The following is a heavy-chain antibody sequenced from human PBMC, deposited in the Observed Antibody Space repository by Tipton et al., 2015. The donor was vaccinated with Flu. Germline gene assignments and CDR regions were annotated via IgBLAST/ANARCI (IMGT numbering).Heavy chain of an antibody. J-gene: IGHJ4*02. D-gene: IGHD3-22*01. CDR2: IYSGGST. V-gene: IGHV3-53*01. CDR3: ARSTYYYDSIDKYYFDY. CDR1: GFTVSSNY. Sequence: VQLVQSGGGLIQPGGSLRLSCAASGFTVSSNYMSWVRQAPGKGLEWVSVIYSGGSTYYADSVKGRFTISRDNSKNTLYLQMNSLRAEDTAVYYCARSTYYYDSIDKYYFDYWGQGTLVTVSS.